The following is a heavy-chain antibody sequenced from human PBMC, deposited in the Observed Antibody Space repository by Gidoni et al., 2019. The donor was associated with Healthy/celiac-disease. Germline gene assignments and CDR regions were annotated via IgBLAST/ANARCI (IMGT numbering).Heavy chain of an antibody. J-gene: IGHJ6*03. V-gene: IGHV3-23*01. D-gene: IGHD6-13*01. CDR2: IRGSGGST. CDR1: GFTFRSYA. CDR3: AKGPIAAARDYYYYDMDV. Sequence: EMQLLESGVGLIPPGWSLRLSCSTSGFTFRSYAMSWVRQAPGKGLEWVSAIRGSGGSTNYADYVKGRFTISRDNSKNTLYLQMNSLRAEDTAVYYCAKGPIAAARDYYYYDMDVWGKGTTVTVSS.